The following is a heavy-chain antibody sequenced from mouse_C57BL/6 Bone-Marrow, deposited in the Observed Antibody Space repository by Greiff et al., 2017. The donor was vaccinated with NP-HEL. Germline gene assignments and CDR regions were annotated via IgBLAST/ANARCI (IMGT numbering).Heavy chain of an antibody. CDR1: GFTFSSYG. J-gene: IGHJ2*01. V-gene: IGHV5-6*01. CDR3: ARHDYAPFDY. CDR2: ISSGGSYT. D-gene: IGHD2-4*01. Sequence: EVQVVESGGDLVKPGGSLKLSCAASGFTFSSYGMSWVRQTPDKRLEWVATISSGGSYTYYPDSVKGRFTISRDNAKNTLYLQMSSLKSENTAMYSCARHDYAPFDYWGQGTPLTVSS.